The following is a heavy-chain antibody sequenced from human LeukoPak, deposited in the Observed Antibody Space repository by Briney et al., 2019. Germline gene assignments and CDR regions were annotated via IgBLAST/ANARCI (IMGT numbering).Heavy chain of an antibody. D-gene: IGHD2-2*01. CDR1: GFSFSSYA. J-gene: IGHJ4*02. V-gene: IGHV3-23*01. CDR3: ARMKGCSSTTCYFAIY. CDR2: ISDSSSGGST. Sequence: GGSLRLSCAASGFSFSSYAMSWVRQAPGKGLEWVSGISDSSSGGSTYYADSVRGRFTISRDNAKNSLYLQMNSLRAEDTAVYYCARMKGCSSTTCYFAIYWGQGTLVTVSS.